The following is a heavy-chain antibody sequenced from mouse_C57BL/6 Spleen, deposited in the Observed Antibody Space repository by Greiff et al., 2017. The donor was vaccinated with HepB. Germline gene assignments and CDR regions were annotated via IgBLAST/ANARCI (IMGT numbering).Heavy chain of an antibody. CDR1: GFTFSSYA. CDR2: ISDGGSYT. V-gene: IGHV5-4*01. CDR3: ARENGYSYYYAMDY. Sequence: EVHLVESGGGLVKPGGSLKLSCAASGFTFSSYAMSWVRQTPEKRLEWVATISDGGSYTYYPDNVKGRFTISRDNAKNNLYLQMSHLKSEDTAMYYCARENGYSYYYAMDYWGQGTSVTVSS. J-gene: IGHJ4*01. D-gene: IGHD2-3*01.